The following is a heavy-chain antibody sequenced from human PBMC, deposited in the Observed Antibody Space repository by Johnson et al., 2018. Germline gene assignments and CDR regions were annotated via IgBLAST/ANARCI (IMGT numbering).Heavy chain of an antibody. CDR3: ARARSRAADAFDL. V-gene: IGHV3-53*01. CDR1: GFTVRYHY. CDR2: AYTGGST. D-gene: IGHD2-15*01. Sequence: EVQLVESGGGLIQPGGSLRLSCIASGFTVRYHYMNWVRQAPGKGLEWVSIAYTGGSTYYADSVKGRFTISRDISKNTLYLQMNSLTAEDTAVNYCARARSRAADAFDLWGQGTMVTVS. J-gene: IGHJ3*01.